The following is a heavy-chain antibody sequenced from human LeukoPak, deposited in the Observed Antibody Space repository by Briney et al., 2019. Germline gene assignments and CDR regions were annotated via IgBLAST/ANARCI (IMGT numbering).Heavy chain of an antibody. CDR3: VKTVYGTMVRGVITSPFHY. CDR2: ISGNGGGT. V-gene: IGHV3-64D*06. CDR1: GFTFSSDA. D-gene: IGHD3-10*01. J-gene: IGHJ4*02. Sequence: PGGSLRLSCTASGFTFSSDAMHWGRQAPGKGLEYASAISGNGGGTYYAGSVKGRFPISRHNSKNTLYLQMSSLRAEDTAVYYCVKTVYGTMVRGVITSPFHYWGQGTLVTVSS.